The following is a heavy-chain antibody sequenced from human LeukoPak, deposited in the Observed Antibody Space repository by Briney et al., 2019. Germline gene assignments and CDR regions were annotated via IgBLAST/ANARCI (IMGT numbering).Heavy chain of an antibody. CDR2: IYPSDSDT. CDR1: GYRFTSYW. J-gene: IGHJ3*02. Sequence: GESLKISCKGSGYRFTSYWIGWVRQMPGKGLEWMGIIYPSDSDTRYSPSFQGQVSISADKSISAAYQQWSSLKASDTAMYYCARQSSTAYRDSSGLPYDAFDIWGQGTMVTVSS. CDR3: ARQSSTAYRDSSGLPYDAFDI. V-gene: IGHV5-51*01. D-gene: IGHD3-22*01.